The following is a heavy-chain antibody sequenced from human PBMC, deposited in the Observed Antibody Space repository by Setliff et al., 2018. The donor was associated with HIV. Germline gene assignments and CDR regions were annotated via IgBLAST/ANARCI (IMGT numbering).Heavy chain of an antibody. V-gene: IGHV4-34*01. CDR1: GGSFSGFS. J-gene: IGHJ4*02. CDR3: SRGPTIRGSFTGVVYTAPLPSFDT. CDR2: INNYGVT. D-gene: IGHD3-3*01. Sequence: KTSETLSLTCAVYGGSFSGFSWNWIRQPPGKGLEWIGDINNYGVTLYTSSLAGRVTISVDTSKNQFSLTLKSLTVADMALYFCSRGPTIRGSFTGVVYTAPLPSFDTWSQGSLVTVSS.